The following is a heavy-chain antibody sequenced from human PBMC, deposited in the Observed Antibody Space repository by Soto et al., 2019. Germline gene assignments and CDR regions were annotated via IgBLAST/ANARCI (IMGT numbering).Heavy chain of an antibody. CDR3: ARCRRYYFDY. CDR2: IYYSGST. Sequence: SETLSLTCTVSVGSISSGGYYWSWIRQHPGKGLEWIGYIYYSGSTHYNPSLKSRVTISVDTSKNQFSLKLSSVTAADTAVYYCARCRRYYFDYWGQGTLVTVSS. J-gene: IGHJ4*02. V-gene: IGHV4-31*03. CDR1: VGSISSGGYY.